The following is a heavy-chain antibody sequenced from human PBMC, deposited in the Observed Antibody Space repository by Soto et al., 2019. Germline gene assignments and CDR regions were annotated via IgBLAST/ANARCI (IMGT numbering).Heavy chain of an antibody. Sequence: QITLKESGPTLVKPTQTLTLTCTFSGFSLSTSGVGVGWIRQPPGKALEWLALIYWDDDKRYSPSLKSRLTITKDTSKNQVVLTMTNMXXVXXXXXXXXXXXXXXXXXXXXXGQGTMVTVSS. J-gene: IGHJ3*01. CDR2: IYWDDDK. CDR3: XXXXXXXXXXXXX. CDR1: GFSLSTSGVG. V-gene: IGHV2-5*02.